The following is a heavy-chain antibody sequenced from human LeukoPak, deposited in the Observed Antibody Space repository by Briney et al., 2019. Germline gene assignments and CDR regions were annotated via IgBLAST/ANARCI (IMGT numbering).Heavy chain of an antibody. CDR1: GYTFTGYY. V-gene: IGHV1-2*02. J-gene: IGHJ4*02. CDR2: INPNSGGT. CDR3: ARVYCSSTSCSYFDY. Sequence: ASVKVSCKASGYTFTGYYIHWVRQAPGQGLGWMGWINPNSGGTNYAQKFQGRVTMTRETSISTAYMELSRLRSDDTAVYYCARVYCSSTSCSYFDYWGQGTLVTVSS. D-gene: IGHD2-2*01.